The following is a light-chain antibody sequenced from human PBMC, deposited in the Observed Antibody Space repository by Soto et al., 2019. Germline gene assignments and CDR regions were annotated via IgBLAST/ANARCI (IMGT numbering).Light chain of an antibody. CDR1: QSVSSN. CDR2: GAS. V-gene: IGKV3-15*01. CDR3: QKYNNWPPLT. Sequence: EIVMTQSPATLSVSPGERATLSCRASQSVSSNLAWYQQKPGQAPRLLIYGASTRATCIPARFSGSGSGTEFTLTISSLQSEDFAVYYCQKYNNWPPLTFGQGTRLEIK. J-gene: IGKJ5*01.